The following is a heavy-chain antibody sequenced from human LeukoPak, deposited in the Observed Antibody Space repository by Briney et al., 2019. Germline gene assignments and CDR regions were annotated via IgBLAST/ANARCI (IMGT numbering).Heavy chain of an antibody. J-gene: IGHJ3*02. CDR3: AIPDRRYGDAFDI. V-gene: IGHV3-11*04. CDR1: GFTFSDYY. CDR2: ISSSGSAR. D-gene: IGHD3-9*01. Sequence: PGGSLRLSCAASGFTFSDYYKSWIHQAPGKGLEWVSYISSSGSARYYADSVKGRFTISRDNAKNSLYLQMNSLRAEDTAVYYCAIPDRRYGDAFDIWGQGTMVTVSS.